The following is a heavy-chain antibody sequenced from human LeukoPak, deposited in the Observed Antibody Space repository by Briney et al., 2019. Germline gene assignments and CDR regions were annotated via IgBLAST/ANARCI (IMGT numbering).Heavy chain of an antibody. CDR1: GFIFGVST. J-gene: IGHJ4*02. V-gene: IGHV3-64D*06. CDR3: VKDRGSSGWPPFAY. CDR2: ISTAGRST. D-gene: IGHD6-19*01. Sequence: SGGSLRLSCAASGFIFGVSTMHWVRQAPGKGLEFVSSISTAGRSTYYADSAKGRFAISRDDFNSTVYLHMSSLRPEDTAMYYCVKDRGSSGWPPFAYWGQGTLVTVSS.